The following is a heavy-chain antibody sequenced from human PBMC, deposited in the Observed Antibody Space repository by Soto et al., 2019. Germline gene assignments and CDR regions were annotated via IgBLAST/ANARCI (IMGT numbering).Heavy chain of an antibody. CDR2: MNPNSGNT. CDR3: ARTLGPPRYYGSGSYLVPPYYYGMDV. J-gene: IGHJ6*02. CDR1: GYTFTSYD. Sequence: ASVKVSCKASGYTFTSYDINWVRQATGQGLEWMGWMNPNSGNTGYAQKFQGRVTMTRNTSISTAYMELSSLRSEDTAVYYCARTLGPPRYYGSGSYLVPPYYYGMDVWGQGTTVTVSS. V-gene: IGHV1-8*01. D-gene: IGHD3-10*01.